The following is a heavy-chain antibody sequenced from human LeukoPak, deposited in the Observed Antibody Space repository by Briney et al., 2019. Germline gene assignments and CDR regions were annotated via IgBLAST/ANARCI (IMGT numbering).Heavy chain of an antibody. Sequence: GTSVKVSCEASGFTFSTSAMQWVRQARGQRLEWIGWIVLGSGNAKYAQNFQERATITRDMSKSTAYMELSSLRSEDTAVYFCAVGAAAGYFDYWGQGSLVTVSS. CDR1: GFTFSTSA. CDR3: AVGAAAGYFDY. V-gene: IGHV1-58*02. J-gene: IGHJ4*02. D-gene: IGHD6-13*01. CDR2: IVLGSGNA.